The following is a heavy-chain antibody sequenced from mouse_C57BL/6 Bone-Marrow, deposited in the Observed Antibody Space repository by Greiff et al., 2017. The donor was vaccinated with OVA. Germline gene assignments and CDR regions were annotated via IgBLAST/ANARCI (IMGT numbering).Heavy chain of an antibody. CDR2: IRNQPNGSTK. CDR3: ARYKGRVAVDYFDY. V-gene: IGHV7-3*01. CDR1: GFTFTNYY. J-gene: IGHJ2*01. D-gene: IGHD1-1*01. Sequence: EVQGVESGGGLVQPGDSLSLSCAASGFTFTNYYMSWVRQPPGKALEWLAFIRNQPNGSTKEYSASVKGRFTISRDNSQSILYLQMNALRAEDSATYYCARYKGRVAVDYFDYWGQGTALTVSS.